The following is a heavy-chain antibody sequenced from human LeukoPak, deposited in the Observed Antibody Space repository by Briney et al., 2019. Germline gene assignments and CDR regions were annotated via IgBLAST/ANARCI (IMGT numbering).Heavy chain of an antibody. V-gene: IGHV1-69*04. J-gene: IGHJ5*02. Sequence: ASVKVSCKATGGTFSSYAISWVRQAPGQGLEWLGRIVPIVGITNYAQKSMGRVTITTDTSTSTAYMELSSVRSDDTAVYCCARYLSITMIVESNWFDPWGQGTLVTVSS. CDR2: IVPIVGIT. CDR1: GGTFSSYA. D-gene: IGHD3-22*01. CDR3: ARYLSITMIVESNWFDP.